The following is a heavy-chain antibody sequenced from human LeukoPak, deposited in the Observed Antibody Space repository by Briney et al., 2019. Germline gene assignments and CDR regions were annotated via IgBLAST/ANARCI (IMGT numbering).Heavy chain of an antibody. CDR1: GGSISSSSYY. CDR2: IYYSGST. CDR3: AKAYSSGWYPNFDY. V-gene: IGHV4-39*01. Sequence: SETLSLTCTVSGGSISSSSYYWGWIRQPPGKGLEWIGSIYYSGSTYYNPSLKSRVTISVDTSKNQFSLKLSSVTAADTAVYYCAKAYSSGWYPNFDYWGQGTLVTVSS. D-gene: IGHD6-19*01. J-gene: IGHJ4*02.